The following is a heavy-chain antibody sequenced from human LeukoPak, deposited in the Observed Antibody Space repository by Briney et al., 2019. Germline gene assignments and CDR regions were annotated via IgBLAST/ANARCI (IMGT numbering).Heavy chain of an antibody. CDR1: GFTFSSYA. D-gene: IGHD2-2*02. J-gene: IGHJ5*02. Sequence: GGSLRLSCAASGFTFSSYAMSWVRQAPGKGLEWVSAISGGGGSTYYADSVKGRFTISRDNSKNTLYLQMNSLRAEDTAVYYCAKEDCSSTSCYTESGFDPWGQGTLVTVSS. CDR2: ISGGGGST. CDR3: AKEDCSSTSCYTESGFDP. V-gene: IGHV3-23*01.